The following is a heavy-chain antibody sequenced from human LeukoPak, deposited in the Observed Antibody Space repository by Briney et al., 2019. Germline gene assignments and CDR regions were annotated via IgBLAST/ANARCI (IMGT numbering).Heavy chain of an antibody. V-gene: IGHV3-7*05. CDR2: INRDGSEK. CDR1: GFTFSSYW. Sequence: PGGSLRLSCAASGFTFSSYWMTWVRQAPGKGLEWVANINRDGSEKNYVDSVRGRFTISRDNTKNSLYLQMNSLTVEDTAVYYCGRGPGYRSDYWGQGTLVTVSS. D-gene: IGHD5-12*01. J-gene: IGHJ4*02. CDR3: GRGPGYRSDY.